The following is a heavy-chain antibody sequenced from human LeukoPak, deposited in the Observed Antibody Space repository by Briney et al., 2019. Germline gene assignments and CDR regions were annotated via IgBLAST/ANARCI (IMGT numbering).Heavy chain of an antibody. CDR1: GFTFDDYA. CDR2: ISWNSGSI. CDR3: AKDRYYDSSGYYSH. V-gene: IGHV3-9*01. Sequence: GGSLRLSCAASGFTFDDYAMHWVRQAPGKGLEWVSGISWNSGSIGYADSVKGRFTISRDNAKNSLYLQMNSLRAEDTALYYCAKDRYYDSSGYYSHWGQGTLVTVSS. J-gene: IGHJ4*02. D-gene: IGHD3-22*01.